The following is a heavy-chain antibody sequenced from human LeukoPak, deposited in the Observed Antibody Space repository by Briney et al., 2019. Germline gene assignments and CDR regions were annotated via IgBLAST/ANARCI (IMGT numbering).Heavy chain of an antibody. D-gene: IGHD3-10*01. CDR3: ARGGLYKYGGTSGDY. CDR1: GFTFSTFW. V-gene: IGHV3-7*01. Sequence: PLGGSLRLSCAASGFTFSTFWMSWVRQAPGKGLEWVANVRQDGSETYYVDSVKGRFFISRDNAENSLYLQMNSLRGDDTAVYFCARGGLYKYGGTSGDYWGQGTLVSVSS. CDR2: VRQDGSET. J-gene: IGHJ4*02.